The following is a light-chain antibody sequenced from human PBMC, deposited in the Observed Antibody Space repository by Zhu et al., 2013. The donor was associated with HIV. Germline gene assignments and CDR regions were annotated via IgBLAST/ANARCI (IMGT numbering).Light chain of an antibody. J-gene: IGLJ2*01. V-gene: IGLV1-47*01. CDR3: QSYDSTLSGVV. CDR1: TSNIGNNY. Sequence: QSVLTQPPSASGTPGQRVAISCSGSTSNIGNNYVYWYQYLPGTTPKLLIYSTNQRPSGVPDRFSGSSSGTSASLAISGLRSDDDGDYYCQSYDSTLSGVVFGGGTKLTVL. CDR2: STN.